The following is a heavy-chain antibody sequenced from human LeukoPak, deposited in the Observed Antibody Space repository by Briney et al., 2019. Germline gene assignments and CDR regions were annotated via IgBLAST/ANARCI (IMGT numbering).Heavy chain of an antibody. CDR1: GYTFTSYG. Sequence: ASVKVSCKASGYTFTSYGISWVRQAPGQGLEWMGWISAYNGNTNYAQKLQGRVTMTTDTSTSTAYMELRSLRSDDTAVYYCARGDYDILTGYYSFYYGMDVWGQGTTVTVSS. D-gene: IGHD3-9*01. CDR2: ISAYNGNT. J-gene: IGHJ6*02. V-gene: IGHV1-18*01. CDR3: ARGDYDILTGYYSFYYGMDV.